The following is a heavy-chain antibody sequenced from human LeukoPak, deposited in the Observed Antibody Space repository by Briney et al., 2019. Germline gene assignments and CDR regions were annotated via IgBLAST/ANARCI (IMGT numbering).Heavy chain of an antibody. V-gene: IGHV1-8*01. D-gene: IGHD3-22*01. Sequence: ASVKVSCKASGYTFTSYDINWVRQATGQGLEWMGWMNPNSGNTGYAQKFQGRVTMTRNTSISTAYMELSSLRSEDTAVYYCARGYYYDSSGYWGPRNYYYGMDVWGQGTTVTVSS. J-gene: IGHJ6*02. CDR2: MNPNSGNT. CDR3: ARGYYYDSSGYWGPRNYYYGMDV. CDR1: GYTFTSYD.